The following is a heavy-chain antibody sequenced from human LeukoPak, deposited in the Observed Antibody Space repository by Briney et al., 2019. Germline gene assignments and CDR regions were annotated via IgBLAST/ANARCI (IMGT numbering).Heavy chain of an antibody. CDR2: INGDSSST. Sequence: GGSLRLSCAASGFTFSVYSLNWVRQAPGKGLEWVSSINGDSSSTYYADSVKGRFTISRDNAKDSLYLQMNSLRAEDTAVYYCARAPIYDSSGYGYFQHWGQGTLVTVSS. J-gene: IGHJ1*01. CDR3: ARAPIYDSSGYGYFQH. V-gene: IGHV3-21*04. CDR1: GFTFSVYS. D-gene: IGHD3-22*01.